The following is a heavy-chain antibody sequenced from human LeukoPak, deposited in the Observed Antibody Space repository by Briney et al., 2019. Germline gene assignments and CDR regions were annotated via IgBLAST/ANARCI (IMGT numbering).Heavy chain of an antibody. CDR1: GFMLDEYA. V-gene: IGHV3-49*04. CDR3: ARDRRDGYNDGYFSL. CDR2: IRSRSYHETT. Sequence: GRSLRLSCTASGFMLDEYAMTWVRQAPGRGLEWLGFIRSRSYHETTQYAASVRGRFTISRDDSKSVTYLQMDSLKTEDTAVYFCARDRRDGYNDGYFSLWGRGTLVSVSS. J-gene: IGHJ2*01. D-gene: IGHD5-24*01.